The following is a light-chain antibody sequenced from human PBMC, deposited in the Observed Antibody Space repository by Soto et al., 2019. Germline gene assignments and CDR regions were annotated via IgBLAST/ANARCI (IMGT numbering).Light chain of an antibody. Sequence: ALTQPRSVSGSPGQSVTISCTGASSDVGGYNYVSWYQQHPGKAPKLMIYDVSKRPSGVPDRFSGSKSGNTASLTISGLQTEDEADYYCCSYAGRYTYVFGTGTKVTVL. CDR1: SSDVGGYNY. CDR3: CSYAGRYTYV. J-gene: IGLJ1*01. V-gene: IGLV2-11*01. CDR2: DVS.